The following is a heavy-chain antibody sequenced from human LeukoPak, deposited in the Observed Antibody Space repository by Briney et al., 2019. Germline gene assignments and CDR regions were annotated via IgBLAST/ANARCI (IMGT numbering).Heavy chain of an antibody. CDR2: INTDGSST. Sequence: GGSLRLSCAASGFTFSSYWMYWVRQAPGKGLVWVSRINTDGSSTTYADSVKGRFTISRDSAKNTLYLQMNSLRAEDTAVYYCARGVNGDSRFNPWGQGTLVTVSS. J-gene: IGHJ5*02. V-gene: IGHV3-74*01. D-gene: IGHD4-17*01. CDR3: ARGVNGDSRFNP. CDR1: GFTFSSYW.